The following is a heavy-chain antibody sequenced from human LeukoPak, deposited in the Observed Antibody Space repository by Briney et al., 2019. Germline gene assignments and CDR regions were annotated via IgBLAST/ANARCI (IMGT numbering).Heavy chain of an antibody. D-gene: IGHD6-19*01. CDR3: ARDIAVAGTADDY. CDR1: GGTFSSYA. V-gene: IGHV1-69*13. J-gene: IGHJ4*02. Sequence: SVKVSCKASGGTFSSYAISWVRQAPGQGLEWTGGIIPIFGTANYAQKFQGRVTITADESTSTAYMELSSLRSEDTAVYYCARDIAVAGTADDYWGQGTLVTVSS. CDR2: IIPIFGTA.